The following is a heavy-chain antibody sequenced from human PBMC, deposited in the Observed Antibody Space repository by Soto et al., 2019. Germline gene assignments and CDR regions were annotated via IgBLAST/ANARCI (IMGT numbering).Heavy chain of an antibody. Sequence: QMQLVQSGAEVKRPGASVRVSCKSSGYTFTSFYIHWVRQAPGQGLEWMGIINPSGGITNFAQRFQGRVTMTREMSTNTHYMELSSLKSDGTAVYYCASSPAFSSSWYGIPPDPSHGMDVWGQGTTVTVS. J-gene: IGHJ6*02. CDR3: ASSPAFSSSWYGIPPDPSHGMDV. D-gene: IGHD6-13*01. V-gene: IGHV1-46*01. CDR1: GYTFTSFY. CDR2: INPSGGIT.